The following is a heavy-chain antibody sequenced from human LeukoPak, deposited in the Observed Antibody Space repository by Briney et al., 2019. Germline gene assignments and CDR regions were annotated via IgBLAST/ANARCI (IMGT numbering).Heavy chain of an antibody. V-gene: IGHV5-10-1*01. J-gene: IGHJ4*02. Sequence: GESLKISCKASGYSFTTYWITRVRQMSGKGLEWMGRIDPTDSHTNYSPSFQGHVTISADKSISTAYLQWSSLKASDTAMYYCASKKSYYDSALEYSWGQGTLVTVSS. CDR2: IDPTDSHT. CDR3: ASKKSYYDSALEYS. CDR1: GYSFTTYW. D-gene: IGHD3-22*01.